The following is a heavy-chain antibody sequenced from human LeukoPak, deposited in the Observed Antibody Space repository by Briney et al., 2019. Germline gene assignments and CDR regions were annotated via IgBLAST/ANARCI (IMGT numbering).Heavy chain of an antibody. CDR2: ISYDGSNK. D-gene: IGHD4-17*01. Sequence: GGSLGLSCAASRFTFSSFAMHWVRQPPGKGLEWVAVISYDGSNKYYADSVKGRFTISRDNSKNTLYLQMNSLRAEDTAVYYCARTDYGDYHRHDYWGQGTLVTVSS. V-gene: IGHV3-30-3*01. CDR1: RFTFSSFA. J-gene: IGHJ4*02. CDR3: ARTDYGDYHRHDY.